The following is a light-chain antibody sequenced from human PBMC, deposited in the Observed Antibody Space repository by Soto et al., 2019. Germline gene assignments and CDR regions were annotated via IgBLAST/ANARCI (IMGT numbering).Light chain of an antibody. V-gene: IGLV2-14*01. CDR2: GVS. Sequence: QSARTQPASVSGSPGQSITISCTGTSSDVGGYNYVSWYQQHPGKAPKLMISGVSNRPSGVSNRFSGSKSGNTASLTISGLQTEDEADYYCISNTTSVTYVFGTGTKVTVL. CDR1: SSDVGGYNY. CDR3: ISNTTSVTYV. J-gene: IGLJ1*01.